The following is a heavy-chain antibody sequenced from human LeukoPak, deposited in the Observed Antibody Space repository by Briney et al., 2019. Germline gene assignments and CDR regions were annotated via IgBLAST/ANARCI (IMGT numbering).Heavy chain of an antibody. J-gene: IGHJ4*02. V-gene: IGHV3-30*04. CDR2: TSNDGINK. CDR3: ARDKVSTKGYSSGWSFDY. Sequence: GGSLRLSCAASAFTFSSYAMHWVRQAPGKGLEWVAVTSNDGINKYYSDSVKGRLTMSRDNSKNTLYLQMDSLRAEDTAVYYCARDKVSTKGYSSGWSFDYWGQGTLVTVSS. D-gene: IGHD6-19*01. CDR1: AFTFSSYA.